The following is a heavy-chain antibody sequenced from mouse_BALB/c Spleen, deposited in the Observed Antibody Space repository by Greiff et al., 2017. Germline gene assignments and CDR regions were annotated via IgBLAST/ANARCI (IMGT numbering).Heavy chain of an antibody. CDR2: INPSNGGT. Sequence: QVQLQQPGAELVKPGASVKLSCKASGYTFTSYYMYWVKQRPGQGLEWIGGINPSNGGTNFNEKFKSKATLTVDKSSSTAYMQLSSLTSEDSAVYYCTRGEPYDHLVAYWGQGTLVTVSA. CDR1: GYTFTSYY. CDR3: TRGEPYDHLVAY. D-gene: IGHD2-3*01. J-gene: IGHJ3*01. V-gene: IGHV1S81*02.